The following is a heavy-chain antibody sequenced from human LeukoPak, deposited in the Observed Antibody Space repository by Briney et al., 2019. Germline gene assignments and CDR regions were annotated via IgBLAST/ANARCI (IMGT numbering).Heavy chain of an antibody. CDR1: GGTFSSYA. J-gene: IGHJ5*02. CDR2: INTDNGNT. D-gene: IGHD1-26*01. Sequence: ASVKVSCKASGGTFSSYAISWVRQAPGQGLEWMGWINTDNGNTNYAQKLQGRVTMTTDTSTSTVYMELRTLRSDDTAVYYCARDQGGATSDPWGQGTLVTISS. CDR3: ARDQGGATSDP. V-gene: IGHV1-18*01.